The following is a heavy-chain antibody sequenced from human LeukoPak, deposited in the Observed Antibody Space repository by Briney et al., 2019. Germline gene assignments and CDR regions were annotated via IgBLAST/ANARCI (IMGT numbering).Heavy chain of an antibody. CDR3: ARHNDSSGYYPSYFDY. V-gene: IGHV4-39*01. J-gene: IGHJ4*02. CDR2: IYYSGST. D-gene: IGHD3-22*01. Sequence: SETLSLTCTVSGGSISSSSYYWGWIRQPPGKGLEWIGSIYYSGSTYYNPSLKSRVTTSVDTSKNQFSLKLNAVAAADTAVYYCARHNDSSGYYPSYFDYWGQGTLVTVSS. CDR1: GGSISSSSYY.